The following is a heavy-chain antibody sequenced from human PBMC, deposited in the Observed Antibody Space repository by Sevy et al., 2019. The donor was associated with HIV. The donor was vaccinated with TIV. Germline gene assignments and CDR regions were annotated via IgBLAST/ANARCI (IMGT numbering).Heavy chain of an antibody. Sequence: ASVKVSCKASGGIFRSNAISWVRQAPGQGLEWMGGIIAVFGTTNYAQRFQGRVTVTADESRGTAYMELSSLRSEDTAVYYWARDKYYYVSGSFDYWGQGTQVTVSS. V-gene: IGHV1-69*13. CDR1: GGIFRSNA. CDR2: IIAVFGTT. D-gene: IGHD3-10*01. CDR3: ARDKYYYVSGSFDY. J-gene: IGHJ4*01.